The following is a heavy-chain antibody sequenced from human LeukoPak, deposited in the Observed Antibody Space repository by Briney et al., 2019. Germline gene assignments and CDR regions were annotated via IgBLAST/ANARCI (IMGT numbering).Heavy chain of an antibody. D-gene: IGHD6-19*01. CDR1: GFTFSSYA. V-gene: IGHV3-30-3*01. J-gene: IGHJ6*02. CDR2: ISYDGSNK. Sequence: GGSLRLSCAASGFTFSSYAMHWVRQAPGKGLEWVAVISYDGSNKYYADSVKGRFTISRDNSKNTLYLQMNSLRAEDTALYHCARFGSSGWSNSHGMDVWGQGTTVTVSS. CDR3: ARFGSSGWSNSHGMDV.